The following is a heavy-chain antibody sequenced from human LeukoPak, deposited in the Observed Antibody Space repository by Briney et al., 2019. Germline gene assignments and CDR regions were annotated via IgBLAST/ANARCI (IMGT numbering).Heavy chain of an antibody. CDR2: IWYDGSNK. CDR3: AKDSSLWFGELSGAFDI. CDR1: GFTFSSYG. Sequence: GGSLRLSCAASGFTFSSYGMHWVRQAPGKGLEWVAVIWYDGSNKYYADSVKGRFTISRDNSKNTLYLQMNSLRAEDTAVYYCAKDSSLWFGELSGAFDIWGQGTMVTVSS. D-gene: IGHD3-10*01. J-gene: IGHJ3*02. V-gene: IGHV3-30*02.